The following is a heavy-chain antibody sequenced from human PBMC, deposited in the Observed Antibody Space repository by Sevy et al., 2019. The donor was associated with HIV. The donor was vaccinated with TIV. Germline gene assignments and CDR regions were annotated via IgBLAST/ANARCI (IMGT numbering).Heavy chain of an antibody. J-gene: IGHJ4*02. CDR1: GFTFSSYA. CDR3: AKALLTRDLLGYYFDY. Sequence: GGSLRLSCAASGFTFSSYAMSWVRQAPGKGLEWVSAISGSGGSTYYADSVKGRFTMSRDNSKNTLYLQMNSLRAEDTAVYYCAKALLTRDLLGYYFDYWGQGTLVTVSS. V-gene: IGHV3-23*01. D-gene: IGHD7-27*01. CDR2: ISGSGGST.